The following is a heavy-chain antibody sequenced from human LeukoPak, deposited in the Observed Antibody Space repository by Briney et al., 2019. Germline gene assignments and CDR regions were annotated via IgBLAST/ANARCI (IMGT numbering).Heavy chain of an antibody. D-gene: IGHD2-15*01. CDR3: ARLDCSGGSCYSYFDY. CDR2: INAGNGNT. CDR1: GYTFTSYA. Sequence: GASVKVSCKASGYTFTSYAMHWVRQAPGRRLEWMGWINAGNGNTKYSQKFQGRVTITRDTSASTAYMELSSLRSEDTAVYYCARLDCSGGSCYSYFDYWGQGTLVTVSS. J-gene: IGHJ4*02. V-gene: IGHV1-3*01.